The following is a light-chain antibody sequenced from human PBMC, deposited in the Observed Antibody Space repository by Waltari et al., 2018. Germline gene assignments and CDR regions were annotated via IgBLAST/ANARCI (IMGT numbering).Light chain of an antibody. CDR2: GAS. Sequence: IVLTQSPGTLSLSPGERATLSCRASQTVRTTYLAWYQQKPGQAPTRLIYGASSRATVIPDRFSGSGSGTDFSLTISILEPEDFAVYYCQKYDISPLPFGGGTKGEIK. J-gene: IGKJ4*01. CDR1: QTVRTTY. V-gene: IGKV3-20*01. CDR3: QKYDISPLP.